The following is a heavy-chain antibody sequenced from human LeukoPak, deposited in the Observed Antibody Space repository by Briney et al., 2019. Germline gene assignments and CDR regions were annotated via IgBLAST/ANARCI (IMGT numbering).Heavy chain of an antibody. J-gene: IGHJ4*02. Sequence: SETLSLTCTVAGGSISSYYWSWIRQHPGKGLEWIGYIYYSGSTYYNPSLKSRVTISVDTSKNQFSLKLSSVTAADTAVYYCAREPRVYYYADYWGQGTLVTVSS. CDR1: GGSISSYY. V-gene: IGHV4-59*06. D-gene: IGHD3-10*01. CDR3: AREPRVYYYADY. CDR2: IYYSGST.